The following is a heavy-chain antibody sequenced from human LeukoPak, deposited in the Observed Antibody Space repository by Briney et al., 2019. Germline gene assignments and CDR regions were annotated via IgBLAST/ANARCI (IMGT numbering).Heavy chain of an antibody. CDR3: ARARGYYYGMDV. CDR2: ISSDGSST. V-gene: IGHV3-74*01. D-gene: IGHD6-6*01. CDR1: GFIFSDYW. Sequence: PGGSLRLSCTASGFIFSDYWMHWVRQAPGKGLVWVSRISSDGSSTIYADSVRGRFTISRDNARNSLYLQMNSLRAEDTALYYCARARGYYYGMDVWGQGTTVTVSS. J-gene: IGHJ6*02.